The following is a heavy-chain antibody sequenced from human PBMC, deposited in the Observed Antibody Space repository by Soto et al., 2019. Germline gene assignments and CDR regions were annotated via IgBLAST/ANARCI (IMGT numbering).Heavy chain of an antibody. CDR3: ARREGDYSKLDH. CDR2: IFPSDSDT. D-gene: IGHD4-4*01. CDR1: GYSFTTYW. J-gene: IGHJ5*02. V-gene: IGHV5-51*01. Sequence: GESLKISCKASGYSFTTYWIGWVRQMPGKGLEWMGIIFPSDSDTRYSPSFQGQVIISVDTSINTAYLQFTSLKASDSAIYYCARREGDYSKLDHWGHGTLVTVSS.